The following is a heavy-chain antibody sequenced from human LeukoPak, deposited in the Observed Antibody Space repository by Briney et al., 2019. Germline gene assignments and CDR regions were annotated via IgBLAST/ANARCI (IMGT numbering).Heavy chain of an antibody. CDR1: GFTFSSYA. CDR3: ARGNAGSYSY. V-gene: IGHV3-64D*06. Sequence: GESLRLSCSASGFTFSSYAMHWVRQAPGKGLEYVSSISSNGGSTYYADSVKGRFTISRDNSKNTLFLQMSSLRTEDTAVYYCARGNAGSYSYWGQGTLVT. J-gene: IGHJ4*02. D-gene: IGHD1-26*01. CDR2: ISSNGGST.